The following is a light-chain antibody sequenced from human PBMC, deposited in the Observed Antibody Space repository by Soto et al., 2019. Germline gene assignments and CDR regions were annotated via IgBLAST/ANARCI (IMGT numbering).Light chain of an antibody. V-gene: IGLV4-60*03. CDR2: LQNSGSY. J-gene: IGLJ3*02. CDR1: SGHSSFI. CDR3: ETWDSHTRV. Sequence: QLVLTQASSASASPGSSVKLTCTLSSGHSSFIIAWHQLQPGKAPRYLMKLQNSGSYNMGSGVPDRFSGSSSGADRYLIISNLQSEDEADYYCETWDSHTRVFGGGTKLTVL.